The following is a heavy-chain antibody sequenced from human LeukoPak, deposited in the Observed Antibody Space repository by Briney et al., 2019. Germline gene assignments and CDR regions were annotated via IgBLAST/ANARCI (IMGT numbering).Heavy chain of an antibody. J-gene: IGHJ6*03. V-gene: IGHV4-38-2*02. CDR1: GYSISSGYY. D-gene: IGHD1-26*01. Sequence: SETLSLTCTVSGYSISSGYYWGWIRQPPGKGLEWIGSIYHSGSTYYNPSLKSRVTISVDTSKNQFSLKLSSVTAADTAVYYCARDAVGATVYYYYMDVWGKGTTVTVSS. CDR3: ARDAVGATVYYYYMDV. CDR2: IYHSGST.